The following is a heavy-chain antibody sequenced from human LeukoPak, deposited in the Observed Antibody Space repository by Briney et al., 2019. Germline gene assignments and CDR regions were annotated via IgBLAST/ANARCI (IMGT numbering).Heavy chain of an antibody. V-gene: IGHV3-7*03. D-gene: IGHD1-1*01. J-gene: IGHJ6*02. CDR3: ARRGTGHGMDV. Sequence: GGSLRLSCAASGFTFSNYWMSWVRQAPGKELEWVANIKQDGSEVYYVDSVKGRFTISRDNAKNSLYLQMNSLRAEDTAVYYCARRGTGHGMDVWGQGTTVIVSS. CDR1: GFTFSNYW. CDR2: IKQDGSEV.